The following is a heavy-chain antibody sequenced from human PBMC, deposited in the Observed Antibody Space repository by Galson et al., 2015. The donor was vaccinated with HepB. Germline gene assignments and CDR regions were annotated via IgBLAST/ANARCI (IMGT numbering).Heavy chain of an antibody. CDR3: ARGTMAARPVGLNY. CDR2: IYSGGDT. Sequence: SLRLSCAASGFTVSSTHMSWVRQAPGKGLEWVAVIYSGGDTYYADSVKGRFTISRDNSKNTLYLQMNSLRVADTAVYYCARGTMAARPVGLNYWGQGTLVTVSS. J-gene: IGHJ4*02. V-gene: IGHV3-53*01. CDR1: GFTVSSTH. D-gene: IGHD6-6*01.